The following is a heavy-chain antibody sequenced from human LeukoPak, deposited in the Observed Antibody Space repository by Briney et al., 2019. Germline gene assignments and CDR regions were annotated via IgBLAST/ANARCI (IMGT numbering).Heavy chain of an antibody. V-gene: IGHV1-2*02. CDR1: GYTFTGYY. Sequence: ASVKVSCKASGYTFTGYYMHWVRQAPGQGLEWMGWINPNSGGTNYAQKFQGRVTMTRDTSISTAYMELSRLRSDDTAVYYCARVADTAMVDFDYWGQGTLDTVSS. CDR2: INPNSGGT. CDR3: ARVADTAMVDFDY. J-gene: IGHJ4*02. D-gene: IGHD5-18*01.